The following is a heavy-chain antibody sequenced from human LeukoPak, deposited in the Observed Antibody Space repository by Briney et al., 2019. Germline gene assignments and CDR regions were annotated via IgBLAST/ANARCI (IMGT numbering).Heavy chain of an antibody. Sequence: GGSLRLSCAGSGFTFSNSWMGWVRQAPGKGLEWVANVQHIGGETYYVDSVKGRFTISRDNAKNSVYLQMNSLGAADTAVYYCATYSILNAREFRYWGQGTLVTVTS. J-gene: IGHJ1*01. V-gene: IGHV3-7*01. D-gene: IGHD4-11*01. CDR2: VQHIGGET. CDR3: ATYSILNAREFRY. CDR1: GFTFSNSW.